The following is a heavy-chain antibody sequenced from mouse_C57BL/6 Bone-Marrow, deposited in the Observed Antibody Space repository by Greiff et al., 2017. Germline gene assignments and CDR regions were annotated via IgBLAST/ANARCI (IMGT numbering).Heavy chain of an antibody. D-gene: IGHD3-2*02. CDR2: IDPSDSET. CDR1: GYTFTSYW. V-gene: IGHV1-52*01. Sequence: QVQLQQPGAELVRPGSSVKLSCKASGYTFTSYWMHWVKQRPIQGLEWIGNIDPSDSETHYNQKFKDKATLTVDKSSSTAYMQLSSLTSEDSAVYYCARDGLGSSGTGGAMDYWGQGTSVTVSS. J-gene: IGHJ4*01. CDR3: ARDGLGSSGTGGAMDY.